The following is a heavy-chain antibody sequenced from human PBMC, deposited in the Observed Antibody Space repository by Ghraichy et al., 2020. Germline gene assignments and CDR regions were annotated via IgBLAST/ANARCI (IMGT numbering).Heavy chain of an antibody. D-gene: IGHD3-10*01. Sequence: SETLSLTCTVSGGSISSGGYYWSWIRQHPGKGLEWIGYIYYSGSTYYNPSLKSRVTISVDTSKNQFSLKLSSVTAADTAVYYCATTLRARFGALSNRADYWGQGTLVTVSS. J-gene: IGHJ4*02. CDR1: GGSISSGGYY. CDR2: IYYSGST. V-gene: IGHV4-31*03. CDR3: ATTLRARFGALSNRADY.